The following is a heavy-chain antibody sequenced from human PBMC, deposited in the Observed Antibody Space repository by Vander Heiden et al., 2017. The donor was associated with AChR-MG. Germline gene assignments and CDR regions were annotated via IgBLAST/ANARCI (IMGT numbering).Heavy chain of an antibody. J-gene: IGHJ6*02. CDR2: ISGSGGST. CDR1: GFTFSTYA. Sequence: EVQLLESGGGLVQPGGFLRFSCAASGFTFSTYAMSWVRQAPGKGLEWVSGISGSGGSTYYADSVKGRFTISRDNSKNTLYLQMNSLRAEDTAVYFCAKVRGVATIYYGMDVWGQGTTVTVSS. D-gene: IGHD5-12*01. CDR3: AKVRGVATIYYGMDV. V-gene: IGHV3-23*01.